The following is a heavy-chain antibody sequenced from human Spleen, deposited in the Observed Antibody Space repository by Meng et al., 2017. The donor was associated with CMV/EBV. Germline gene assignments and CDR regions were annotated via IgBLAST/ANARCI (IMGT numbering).Heavy chain of an antibody. CDR2: VYYSVTT. CDR1: SITTSNYS. V-gene: IGHV4-39*01. Sequence: SITTSNYSWGWIRQSPGKGLEWIGTVYYSVTTYYNPSLKSRVTISVDTSKNQFSLNLYSVTAADSAVYYCARHTRIAALGTHYYFDYWGQGTLVTVSS. J-gene: IGHJ4*02. CDR3: ARHTRIAALGTHYYFDY. D-gene: IGHD6-13*01.